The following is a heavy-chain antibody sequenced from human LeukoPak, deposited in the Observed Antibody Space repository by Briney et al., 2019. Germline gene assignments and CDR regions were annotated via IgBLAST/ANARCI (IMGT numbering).Heavy chain of an antibody. CDR3: ARDHTITMVRGIINWFDP. V-gene: IGHV1-18*01. CDR1: GYTFTSYG. Sequence: VASVKVSCKASGYTFTSYGISWVRQAPGLGLEWMGWISAYNGNTNYAQKLQGRVTMTTDTSTSTAYMELRSLRSDDTAVYYCARDHTITMVRGIINWFDPWGQGTLVTVSS. CDR2: ISAYNGNT. D-gene: IGHD3-10*01. J-gene: IGHJ5*02.